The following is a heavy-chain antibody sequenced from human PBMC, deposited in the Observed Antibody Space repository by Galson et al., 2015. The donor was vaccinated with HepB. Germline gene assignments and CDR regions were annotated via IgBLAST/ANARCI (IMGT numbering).Heavy chain of an antibody. CDR1: GFSLRTSGVG. CDR3: AHRLVGPETFREDY. CDR2: IYWDDDK. V-gene: IGHV2-5*02. Sequence: PALVKPTQTLTLTCTFSGFSLRTSGVGVGWIRQPPGKALDWLALIYWDDDKRYSPSLKSRLTITKDTSKNQVVLTITNMDPVDTATYYCAHRLVGPETFREDYWGQGTLVTVSS. J-gene: IGHJ4*02. D-gene: IGHD1-26*01.